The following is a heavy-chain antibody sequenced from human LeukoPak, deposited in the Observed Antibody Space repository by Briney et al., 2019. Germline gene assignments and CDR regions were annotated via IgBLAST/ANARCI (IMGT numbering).Heavy chain of an antibody. CDR2: IYSGGST. D-gene: IGHD4-17*01. CDR1: GFTVSSNY. V-gene: IGHV3-66*01. Sequence: PGGSLRLSCAASGFTVSSNYMSWVRQAPGKGLEWVSVIYSGGSTYHADSVKGRFTISRDNSKNTLYLQMNSLRAEDTAVYYCARDSRTTVTTGADAFDIWGQGTMVTVSS. J-gene: IGHJ3*02. CDR3: ARDSRTTVTTGADAFDI.